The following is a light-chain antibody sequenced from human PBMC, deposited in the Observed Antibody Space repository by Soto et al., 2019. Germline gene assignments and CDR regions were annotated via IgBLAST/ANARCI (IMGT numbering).Light chain of an antibody. CDR1: SSDVGGYNY. CDR3: SSDTSSSTLVV. V-gene: IGLV2-14*01. J-gene: IGLJ2*01. CDR2: DVS. Sequence: QSVLTQPASVSGSPGQSITISCTGTSSDVGGYNYVSWYQQHPGRAPKLMIYDVSNRPSGVSNRFSGSKSGNTASLTISGLQAEDEADYYCSSDTSSSTLVVFGGRTQLT.